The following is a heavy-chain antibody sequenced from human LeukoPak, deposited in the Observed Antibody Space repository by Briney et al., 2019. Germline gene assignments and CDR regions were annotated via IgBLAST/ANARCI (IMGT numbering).Heavy chain of an antibody. V-gene: IGHV1-18*01. CDR1: GYTFTSYG. CDR3: ARVSRSVTDFDY. Sequence: ASVKVSCKASGYTFTSYGISWVRQAPGQGLEWMGWISAYNGNTNYAQTLQGRVTMTTDTSTSTAYMELRSLRSDDTAVYYCARVSRSVTDFDYWGQGTLVTVSS. CDR2: ISAYNGNT. J-gene: IGHJ4*02. D-gene: IGHD4-17*01.